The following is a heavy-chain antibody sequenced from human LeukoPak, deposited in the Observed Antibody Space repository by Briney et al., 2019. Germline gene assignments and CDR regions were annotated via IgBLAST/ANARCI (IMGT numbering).Heavy chain of an antibody. CDR2: ISYDGSNK. D-gene: IGHD3-9*01. V-gene: IGHV3-30*04. CDR1: GFTFSSYA. J-gene: IGHJ4*02. CDR3: ARFPDFDWLFLDY. Sequence: PGRSLRLSCAASGFTFSSYAMHWVRQAPGKGLEWVAVISYDGSNKYYADSVKGRFTTSRDNSKNTLYLQMNSLRAEDTAVYYCARFPDFDWLFLDYWGQGTLVTVSS.